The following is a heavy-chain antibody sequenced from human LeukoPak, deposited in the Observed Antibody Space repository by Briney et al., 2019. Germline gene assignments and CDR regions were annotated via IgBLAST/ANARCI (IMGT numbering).Heavy chain of an antibody. V-gene: IGHV3-74*01. CDR2: INSDGSST. Sequence: PGGSLRLSCAASGFTFSSYWMHWVRHAPGKGLVWISRINSDGSSTSYADSVKGRFTISRDNAKNTLYLQMSSLRAEDTAVYYCARGPSGYHNTGGQGTLVTVSS. CDR3: ARGPSGYHNT. J-gene: IGHJ4*02. CDR1: GFTFSSYW. D-gene: IGHD5-12*01.